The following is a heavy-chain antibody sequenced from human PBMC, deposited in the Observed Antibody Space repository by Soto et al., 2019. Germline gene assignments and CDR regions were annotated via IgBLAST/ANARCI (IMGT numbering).Heavy chain of an antibody. V-gene: IGHV3-23*01. Sequence: PGGSLRLSCGASGFTFGSYGVSWVRQAPGKGLEWVAAISGSADSTYYPDSVKGRFTISRDNSKNTLYLQMNSLRAEDTAVYYCAKHGAVAGRFGYGMDVWGQGTTVTVSS. J-gene: IGHJ6*02. CDR1: GFTFGSYG. CDR3: AKHGAVAGRFGYGMDV. CDR2: ISGSADST. D-gene: IGHD6-19*01.